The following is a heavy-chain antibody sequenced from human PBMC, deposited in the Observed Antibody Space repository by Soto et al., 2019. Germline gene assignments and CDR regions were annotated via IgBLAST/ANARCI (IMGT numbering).Heavy chain of an antibody. CDR1: GYTFTSYA. CDR2: IKAGNGNT. D-gene: IGHD2-2*01. Sequence: ASVKVSCKASGYTFTSYAMHWVRQAPGQRLEWIGWIKAGNGNTKYSQKFQGRVTITRDTSASTAYMELSSLRFEDTAVYYCAREGDFISTSCHRGQQLRGYYYYYGMDVWGQGTTVTVSS. J-gene: IGHJ6*02. CDR3: AREGDFISTSCHRGQQLRGYYYYYGMDV. V-gene: IGHV1-3*01.